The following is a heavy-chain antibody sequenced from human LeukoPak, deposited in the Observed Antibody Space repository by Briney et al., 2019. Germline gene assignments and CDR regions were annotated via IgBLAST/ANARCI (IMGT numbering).Heavy chain of an antibody. CDR1: GFTFSSYA. Sequence: PGGSLILSCAASGFTFSSYAMHWVRQAPGKGLEWVAVISYDGSNKYYADSVKGRFTISRDNSKNTLYLQMNRLRAEDTAVYYCARDLGSSGYYEYYFDYWGQGTLVTVSS. D-gene: IGHD3-22*01. J-gene: IGHJ4*02. CDR3: ARDLGSSGYYEYYFDY. CDR2: ISYDGSNK. V-gene: IGHV3-30-3*01.